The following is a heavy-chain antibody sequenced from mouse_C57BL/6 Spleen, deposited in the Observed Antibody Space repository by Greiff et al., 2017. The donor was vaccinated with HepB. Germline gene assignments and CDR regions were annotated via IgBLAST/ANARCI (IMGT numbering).Heavy chain of an antibody. D-gene: IGHD2-2*01. CDR1: GFNIKNTY. V-gene: IGHV14-3*01. Sequence: VQLKESVAELVRPGASVKLSCTASGFNIKNTYMHWVKQRPEQGLEWIGRIDPANGNTKYAPKFQGKATITADTSSNTAYLQLSSLTSEDTAIYYCARDYYGYDVPFDYWGQGTTLTVSS. J-gene: IGHJ2*01. CDR3: ARDYYGYDVPFDY. CDR2: IDPANGNT.